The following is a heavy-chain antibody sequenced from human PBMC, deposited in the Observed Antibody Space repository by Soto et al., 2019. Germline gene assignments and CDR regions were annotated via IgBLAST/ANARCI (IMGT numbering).Heavy chain of an antibody. CDR3: ARGREAAVAGYLDY. CDR2: TYYRSKWYN. D-gene: IGHD6-19*01. J-gene: IGHJ4*02. V-gene: IGHV6-1*01. Sequence: SQTLSLTCAISGDRVSSNSAAWNWIRQSPSRGLEWLGRTYYRSKWYNDYAVSVRGRITIKTDTSKNQFSLQLNSVTPEDTAVYYCARGREAAVAGYLDYWGQGTQVTVSS. CDR1: GDRVSSNSAA.